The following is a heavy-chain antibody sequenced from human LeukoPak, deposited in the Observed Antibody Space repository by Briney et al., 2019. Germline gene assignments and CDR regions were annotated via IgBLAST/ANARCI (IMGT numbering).Heavy chain of an antibody. V-gene: IGHV3-23*01. CDR1: GFTFSSYA. J-gene: IGHJ4*02. CDR2: ISGSGRST. D-gene: IGHD2-2*01. CDR3: AKSDCSSTSCYLLDY. Sequence: GGSLRLSCAASGFTFSSYAMSWVRQAPGKGLEWVSAISGSGRSTYYADSVKGRFTISRDNSKNTLYLQMNSLRAEDTAVYYCAKSDCSSTSCYLLDYWGQGTLVTVSS.